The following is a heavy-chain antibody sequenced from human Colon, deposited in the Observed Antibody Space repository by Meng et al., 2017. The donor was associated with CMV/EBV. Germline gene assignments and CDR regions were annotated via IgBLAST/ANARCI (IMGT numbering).Heavy chain of an antibody. Sequence: GESLKISCAVSGFSLSDYWMNWVRQAPGKGLEWVANIKQDGSDENYVDSVKGRFTVSRDNAKNSVYLQMESLRAEDTAVYYCARGGCISRSCYRDYYYYGMDVWGQGTTVTVSS. CDR1: GFSLSDYW. CDR3: ARGGCISRSCYRDYYYYGMDV. J-gene: IGHJ6*02. CDR2: IKQDGSDE. V-gene: IGHV3-7*01. D-gene: IGHD2-2*01.